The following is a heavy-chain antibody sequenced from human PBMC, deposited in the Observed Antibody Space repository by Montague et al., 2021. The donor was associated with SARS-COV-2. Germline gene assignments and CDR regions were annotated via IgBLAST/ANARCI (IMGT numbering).Heavy chain of an antibody. CDR1: GGSISSYY. V-gene: IGHV4-59*13. CDR3: AQGGTTGSTRAWLDP. CDR2: IYYSGSTNNNPYYSGST. Sequence: SETLSLTCTVSGGSISSYYWSWIRQPPGKGLEWIGYIYYSGSTNNNPYYSGSTNNNPSLKSRVTMSVDTSKKQLSLKVSSVTAAGTAVYYCAQGGTTGSTRAWLDPWGQGTLVTVSS. D-gene: IGHD1-1*01. J-gene: IGHJ5*01.